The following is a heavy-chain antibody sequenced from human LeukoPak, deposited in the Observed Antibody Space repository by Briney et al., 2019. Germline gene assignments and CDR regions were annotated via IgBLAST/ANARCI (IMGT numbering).Heavy chain of an antibody. J-gene: IGHJ5*02. D-gene: IGHD3-22*01. CDR2: INPNSGGT. CDR3: ARDQTYYYDSSGYYFGS. Sequence: ASVKVSCKASGYTFTGYYMHWVRQAPGQGLEWMGWINPNSGGTNYAQKFQGRVTMTGDTSISTAYMELSRLRSDDTAVYYCARDQTYYYDSSGYYFGSWGQGTLVTVSS. V-gene: IGHV1-2*02. CDR1: GYTFTGYY.